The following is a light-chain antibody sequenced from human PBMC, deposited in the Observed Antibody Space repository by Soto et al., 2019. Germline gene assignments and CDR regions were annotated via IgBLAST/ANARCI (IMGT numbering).Light chain of an antibody. CDR3: CSYAGSSMFV. J-gene: IGLJ2*01. Sequence: QSALTQPASVSGSPGQSITISCTGISSDVGTYNLVSWYQHHPGKAPKLMISEVVKRPSGVSNRFSGSKSGNTASLTISGLQAEDEADYYCCSYAGSSMFVFGGGTKLTVL. V-gene: IGLV2-23*02. CDR2: EVV. CDR1: SSDVGTYNL.